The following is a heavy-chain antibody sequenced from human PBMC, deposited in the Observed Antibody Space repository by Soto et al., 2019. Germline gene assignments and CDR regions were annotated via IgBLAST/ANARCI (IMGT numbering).Heavy chain of an antibody. CDR2: IYYSGST. CDR3: ARDEGPEYFQH. Sequence: SETLSLTCTVSGGSISSYYWSWIRQPPGKGLEWIGYIYYSGSTNYNPSLKSRVTISVDTSKNQFPLKLSSVTAADTAVYYCARDEGPEYFQHWGQGTLVTVSS. CDR1: GGSISSYY. J-gene: IGHJ1*01. V-gene: IGHV4-59*01.